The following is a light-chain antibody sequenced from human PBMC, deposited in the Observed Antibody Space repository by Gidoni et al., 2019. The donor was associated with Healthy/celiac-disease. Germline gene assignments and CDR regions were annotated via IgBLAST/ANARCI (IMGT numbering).Light chain of an antibody. CDR2: RDS. J-gene: IGLJ2*01. CDR1: NIGSKN. Sequence: SYELTQPFSVSVALGQTARITCGGNNIGSKNVHWYQQKPGQAPVLVIYRDSNRPSGIPERFSGSNSGNTATLTISRAQAGDEADYYCQVWDSSTYVVFGGGTKLTVL. CDR3: QVWDSSTYVV. V-gene: IGLV3-9*01.